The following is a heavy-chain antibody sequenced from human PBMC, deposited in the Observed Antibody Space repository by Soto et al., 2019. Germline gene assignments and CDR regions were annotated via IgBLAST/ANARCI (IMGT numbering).Heavy chain of an antibody. J-gene: IGHJ4*02. D-gene: IGHD3-22*01. CDR1: GYTFTTYG. CDR3: ARVEMYYYESAAYFGY. V-gene: IGHV1-18*01. CDR2: ISPKNGNR. Sequence: QAHLVQSGAEVKKPGASVKVSCQASGYTFTTYGISWVRQVPGQGLEWMGWISPKNGNRNYAQKFQGRVTMTTDTSTDTAYMELRSLRSDDTAVYYRARVEMYYYESAAYFGYWGQGTLVTVSS.